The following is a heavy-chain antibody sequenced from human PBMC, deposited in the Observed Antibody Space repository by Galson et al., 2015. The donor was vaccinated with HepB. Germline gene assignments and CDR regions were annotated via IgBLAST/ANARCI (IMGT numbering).Heavy chain of an antibody. V-gene: IGHV1-2*02. CDR1: GYTFTGYY. Sequence: SVTVSCKASGYTFTGYYMHWVRQAPGQGLGWMGWINPNSGGTNYAQKFQGRVTMTRDTSISTAYMELSRLRSDDTAVYYCARGYDSSGYWDYWGQGTLVTVSS. D-gene: IGHD3-22*01. CDR2: INPNSGGT. J-gene: IGHJ4*02. CDR3: ARGYDSSGYWDY.